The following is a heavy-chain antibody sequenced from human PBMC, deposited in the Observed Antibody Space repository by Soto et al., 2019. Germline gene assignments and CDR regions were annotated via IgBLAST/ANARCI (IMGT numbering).Heavy chain of an antibody. J-gene: IGHJ6*02. D-gene: IGHD4-4*01. Sequence: QVQLQESGPGLVKPSQTLSLTCTVSGGSISSGGYYWSWIRQHPGKGLEWIGYIYYSGSTYYNPSHKSRVSISVDTSKNQFSLKLSSVTAAETAVYYCARDPTHSNYYYYGMDVWGQGTTVTVSS. CDR3: ARDPTHSNYYYYGMDV. CDR1: GGSISSGGYY. V-gene: IGHV4-31*03. CDR2: IYYSGST.